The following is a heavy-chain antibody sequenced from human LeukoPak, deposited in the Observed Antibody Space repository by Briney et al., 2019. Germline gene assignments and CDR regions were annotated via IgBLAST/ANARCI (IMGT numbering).Heavy chain of an antibody. J-gene: IGHJ4*02. V-gene: IGHV1-2*02. Sequence: ASVKVSCKASGYTFTGYYMHWVRQAPGQGLEWMGWINPNSGVTNYAQKLQGRVTMTRDTSISTAYMELRRLRSDDTVVYYCARDGRGYSGWGSGGDPSDYWGQGTLVTVSS. D-gene: IGHD5-12*01. CDR3: ARDGRGYSGWGSGGDPSDY. CDR1: GYTFTGYY. CDR2: INPNSGVT.